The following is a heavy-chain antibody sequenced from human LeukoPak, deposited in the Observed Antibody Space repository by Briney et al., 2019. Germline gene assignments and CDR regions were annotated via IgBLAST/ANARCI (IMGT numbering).Heavy chain of an antibody. V-gene: IGHV3-33*06. CDR3: AKDTAIQFLEPAF. D-gene: IGHD3-3*01. Sequence: GGSLRLSCAASGFTFNTHGMHWVRQAPGKGLEWVAAIWFDGSVKHYSDAVKGRFTISRDNSLNTLYLQMNRLRVEDTVMYYCAKDTAIQFLEPAFWGQGTLVTVSS. CDR1: GFTFNTHG. J-gene: IGHJ4*02. CDR2: IWFDGSVK.